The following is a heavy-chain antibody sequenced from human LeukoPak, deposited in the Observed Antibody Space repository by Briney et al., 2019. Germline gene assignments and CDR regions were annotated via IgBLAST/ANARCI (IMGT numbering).Heavy chain of an antibody. Sequence: EASVTVSCKASGYTFTGYYMHWVRQAPGQGLEWMGWINPNSGGTNYAQKFQGRVTMTRDTSISTAYMELSRLRSDDTAVYYCARESIAAQLYYYYGMDVWGQGTTVTVSS. V-gene: IGHV1-2*02. D-gene: IGHD6-6*01. CDR3: ARESIAAQLYYYYGMDV. J-gene: IGHJ6*02. CDR1: GYTFTGYY. CDR2: INPNSGGT.